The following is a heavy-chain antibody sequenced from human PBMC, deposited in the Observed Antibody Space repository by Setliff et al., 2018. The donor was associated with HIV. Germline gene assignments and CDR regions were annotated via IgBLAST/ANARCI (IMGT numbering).Heavy chain of an antibody. CDR3: TRDRGRPDSFDI. CDR2: ISSSGGM. CDR1: GFTFSAYS. D-gene: IGHD1-26*01. Sequence: GGSLRLSCAASGFTFSAYSMNWVRQAPGKGLEWISYISSSGGMYYADSVKGRFTMSRDNAKNTLYLQMNSLRAEDTALYFCTRDRGRPDSFDIWGQGTMVTVSS. J-gene: IGHJ3*02. V-gene: IGHV3-48*04.